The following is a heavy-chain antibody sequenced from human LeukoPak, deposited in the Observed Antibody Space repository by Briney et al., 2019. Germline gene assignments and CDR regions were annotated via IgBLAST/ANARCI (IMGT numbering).Heavy chain of an antibody. D-gene: IGHD6-6*01. Sequence: GGYLRLSCAASGFTFSSYAMSWVRQAPGKGLEWVSAISGSGGSTYYADSVKGRFTISRDNSKNTLYLQMNSLRAEDTAVYYCASSYSSSSGWFDPWGQGTLVTVSS. V-gene: IGHV3-23*01. J-gene: IGHJ5*02. CDR2: ISGSGGST. CDR1: GFTFSSYA. CDR3: ASSYSSSSGWFDP.